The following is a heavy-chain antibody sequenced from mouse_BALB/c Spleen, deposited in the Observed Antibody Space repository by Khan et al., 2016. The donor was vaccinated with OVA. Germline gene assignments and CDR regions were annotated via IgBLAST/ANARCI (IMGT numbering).Heavy chain of an antibody. D-gene: IGHD2-14*01. CDR3: ARWNYRYDGYFDY. CDR1: GDSITSGY. Sequence: EVQLQESGPSLVKPSQTLSLTCSVTGDSITSGYWNWIRKFPGNKLEYMGYISSSDSTFYNPSLKSRISITRDTSKNQYYLKLNSVTTEDTATYYCARWNYRYDGYFDYLGQGTTLTVSS. V-gene: IGHV3-8*02. J-gene: IGHJ2*01. CDR2: ISSSDST.